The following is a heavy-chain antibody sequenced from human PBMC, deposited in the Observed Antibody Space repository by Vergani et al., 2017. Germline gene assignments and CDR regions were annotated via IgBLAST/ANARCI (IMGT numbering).Heavy chain of an antibody. J-gene: IGHJ6*02. D-gene: IGHD2-21*02. V-gene: IGHV4-59*01. CDR3: ARGGVAYCGGGCSSYYYYGMDV. CDR1: GGSISSYY. CDR2: IYYSGST. Sequence: QVQLQESGPGLVKPSETLSLTCTVSGGSISSYYWSWIRQPPGKGLEWIGYIYYSGSTNYNPSLKSRVTISVDTSKNQFSLKLSSVTAADTAVYYCARGGVAYCGGGCSSYYYYGMDVWGQGTTVTVSS.